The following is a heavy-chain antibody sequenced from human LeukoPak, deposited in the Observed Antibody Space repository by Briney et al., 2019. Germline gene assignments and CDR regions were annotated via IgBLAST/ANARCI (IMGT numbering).Heavy chain of an antibody. D-gene: IGHD3-3*01. V-gene: IGHV3-21*01. J-gene: IGHJ3*02. CDR3: ARDVRVFDAFDI. CDR2: ISSSSSYI. Sequence: GSLRLPCAASGFTFSSYSMNWVRQAPGKGLEWVSSISSSSSYIYYADSVKGRFTISRDNAKNSLYLQMNSLRAEDTAVYYCARDVRVFDAFDIWGQGTMVTVSS. CDR1: GFTFSSYS.